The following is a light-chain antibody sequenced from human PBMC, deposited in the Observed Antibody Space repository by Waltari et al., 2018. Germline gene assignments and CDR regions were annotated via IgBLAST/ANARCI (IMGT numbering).Light chain of an antibody. CDR2: GTS. J-gene: IGLJ2*01. CDR3: QSYDTSLSVV. CDR1: GSNLGAGYD. V-gene: IGLV1-40*01. Sequence: QSVLTQPPSVSGAPGQRVSISCTGSGSNLGAGYDVHWYQQHPGKAPKLPISGTSTRPPGCPDRFFCSQSGTSASLAITALQAEDEAEYYCQSYDTSLSVVFGGGTKLTVL.